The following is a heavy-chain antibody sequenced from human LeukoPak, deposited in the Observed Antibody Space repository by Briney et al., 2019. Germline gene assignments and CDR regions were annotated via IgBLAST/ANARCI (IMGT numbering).Heavy chain of an antibody. Sequence: GGSLRLSCAASGFTFSSYSMNWVRQAPGKGLEWVSSISSSSSYIYYADSAKGRFTISRDNAKNSLYLQMNSLRAEDTAVYYCARAHGSGSSLFDYWGQGTLVTVSS. CDR1: GFTFSSYS. J-gene: IGHJ4*02. D-gene: IGHD3-10*01. CDR2: ISSSSSYI. CDR3: ARAHGSGSSLFDY. V-gene: IGHV3-21*01.